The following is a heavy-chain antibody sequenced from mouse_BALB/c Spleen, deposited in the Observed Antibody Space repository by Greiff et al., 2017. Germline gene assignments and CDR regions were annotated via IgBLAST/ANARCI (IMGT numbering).Heavy chain of an antibody. V-gene: IGHV3-2*02. J-gene: IGHJ1*01. D-gene: IGHD4-1*02. CDR3: ASSTGTWYFDV. Sequence: DVKLQESGPGLVKPSQSLSLTCTVTGYSITSDYAWNWIRQFPGNKLEWMGYISYSGSTSYNPSLKSRISITRDTSKNQFFLQLNSVTTEDTATYYCASSTGTWYFDVWGAGTTVTVSS. CDR1: GYSITSDYA. CDR2: ISYSGST.